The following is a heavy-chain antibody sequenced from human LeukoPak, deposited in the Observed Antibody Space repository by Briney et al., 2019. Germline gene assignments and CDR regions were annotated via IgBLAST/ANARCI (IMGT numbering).Heavy chain of an antibody. V-gene: IGHV3-48*03. CDR1: GFTFNNYE. CDR2: ISSSGSTI. Sequence: GGSLRLSCAVSGFTFNNYEMNWVRQAPGKGLEWVSYISSSGSTIYYTDSVKGRFTVSRDNAKNSLYLQMTSLRAEDTAVYYCARDREPDAFDVWGQGTMVTVSS. CDR3: ARDREPDAFDV. J-gene: IGHJ3*01.